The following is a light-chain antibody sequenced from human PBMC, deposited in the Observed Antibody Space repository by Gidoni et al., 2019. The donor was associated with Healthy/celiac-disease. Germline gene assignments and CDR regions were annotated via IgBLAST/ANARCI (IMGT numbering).Light chain of an antibody. Sequence: DIQLTQSPSSLSASVGDRVTITCRASQSISSYLNWYQQKPGKAPKLRIYVASSLQSGVPSRFSGSGSGTDFTLTISSLQPEDFATYYCQQSYSTPPWTFGQGTKVEIK. V-gene: IGKV1-39*01. CDR3: QQSYSTPPWT. CDR2: VAS. CDR1: QSISSY. J-gene: IGKJ1*01.